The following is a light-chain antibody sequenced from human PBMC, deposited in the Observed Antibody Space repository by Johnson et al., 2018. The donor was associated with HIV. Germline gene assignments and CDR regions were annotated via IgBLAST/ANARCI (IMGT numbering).Light chain of an antibody. CDR3: GTWDSSLSAGFYV. J-gene: IGLJ1*01. Sequence: QSVLTQPPSVSAAPGQKVTISCSGSSSNIGNNCVSWYQQLPGTAPKLLIYENHKRPSWIPDRFSGSKSGTSATLGITGLQTGDEADYYCGTWDSSLSAGFYVFGTGSKVTVL. V-gene: IGLV1-51*02. CDR1: SSNIGNNC. CDR2: ENH.